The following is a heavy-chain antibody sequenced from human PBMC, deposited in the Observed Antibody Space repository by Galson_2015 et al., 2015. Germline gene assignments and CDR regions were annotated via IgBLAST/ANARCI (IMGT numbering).Heavy chain of an antibody. Sequence: SLRLSCAASGFTFNGYWMHWVRHAPGKGLVWVSRIDSDGSSTNYADSVRGRFTISRDNAKNTLYLQMNSLRVEDTAVYYCARDHFSRYCSDNSCYSETNWGQGTMVTVSS. CDR1: GFTFNGYW. V-gene: IGHV3-74*01. CDR3: ARDHFSRYCSDNSCYSETN. D-gene: IGHD2-15*01. J-gene: IGHJ3*01. CDR2: IDSDGSST.